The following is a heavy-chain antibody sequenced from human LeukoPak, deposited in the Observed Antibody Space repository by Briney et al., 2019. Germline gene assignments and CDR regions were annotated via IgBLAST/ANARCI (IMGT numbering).Heavy chain of an antibody. Sequence: GGSLKLSCAASGFTFSGSAMHWVRQASGKGLEWVARIRSKANSYATAYAASVKGRFTISRDDSKNTAYLQMNSLKTEDTAVYYCTIVEKACSNLCYFDYSGQGTLVTVSS. V-gene: IGHV3-73*01. D-gene: IGHD4-11*01. J-gene: IGHJ4*02. CDR1: GFTFSGSA. CDR3: TIVEKACSNLCYFDY. CDR2: IRSKANSYAT.